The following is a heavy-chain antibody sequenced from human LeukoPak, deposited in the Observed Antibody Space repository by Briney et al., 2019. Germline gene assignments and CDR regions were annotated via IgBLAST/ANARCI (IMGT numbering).Heavy chain of an antibody. CDR2: ISWNSGSI. CDR1: GFTFSSYA. J-gene: IGHJ4*02. V-gene: IGHV3-9*01. D-gene: IGHD2-21*02. CDR3: AKACGGDCYSIGFDY. Sequence: GGSLRLSCAASGFTFSSYAMHWVRQAPGKGLEWVSGISWNSGSIGYADSVKGRFTISRDNAKNSLYLQMNSLRAEDTALYYCAKACGGDCYSIGFDYWGQGTLVTVSS.